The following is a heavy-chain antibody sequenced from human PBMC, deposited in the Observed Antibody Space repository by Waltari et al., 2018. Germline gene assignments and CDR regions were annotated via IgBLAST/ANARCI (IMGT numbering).Heavy chain of an antibody. CDR1: GDSISSSSYY. CDR2: IYYSGST. Sequence: QVQLQESGPGLVKPSETLSLTCIVSGDSISSSSYYWGWILQPPGKGLEWIGSIYYSGSTVYNPSLKSRVTISVDTSKNQFSLKLRSVTAADTAIYYCARQCYNTGWNWFDPWGQGTLVIVSS. J-gene: IGHJ5*02. D-gene: IGHD6-19*01. V-gene: IGHV4-39*01. CDR3: ARQCYNTGWNWFDP.